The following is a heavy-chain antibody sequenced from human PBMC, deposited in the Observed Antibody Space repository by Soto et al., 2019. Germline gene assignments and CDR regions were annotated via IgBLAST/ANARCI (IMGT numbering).Heavy chain of an antibody. CDR3: ARDQGVVVTADNWFDP. J-gene: IGHJ5*02. Sequence: SETLSLSCTVSGGSITDYSWVWIRQPAGKGLEWIGRIFSSGSTNYNPSLKGRITMSLDTSKNQFSLKLNSATATDTAVYFCARDQGVVVTADNWFDPWGQGILVTVSS. CDR1: GGSITDYS. CDR2: IFSSGST. D-gene: IGHD2-21*02. V-gene: IGHV4-4*07.